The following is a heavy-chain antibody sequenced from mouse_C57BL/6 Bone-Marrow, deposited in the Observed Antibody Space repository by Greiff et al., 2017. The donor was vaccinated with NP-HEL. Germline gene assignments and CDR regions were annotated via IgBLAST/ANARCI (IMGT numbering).Heavy chain of an antibody. CDR3: TRRGSDSSGYLWFAY. J-gene: IGHJ3*01. V-gene: IGHV1-15*01. CDR2: IDPETGGT. Sequence: LVESGAELVRPGASVTLSCKASGYTFTDYEMHWVKQTPVHGLEWIGAIDPETGGTAYNQKFKGKAILTADKSSSTAYMELRSLTSEDSAVYYCTRRGSDSSGYLWFAYWGQGTLVTVSA. D-gene: IGHD3-2*02. CDR1: GYTFTDYE.